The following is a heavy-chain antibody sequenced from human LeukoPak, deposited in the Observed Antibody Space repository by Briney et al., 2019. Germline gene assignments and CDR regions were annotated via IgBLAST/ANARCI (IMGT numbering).Heavy chain of an antibody. CDR1: GGSISSGSYY. D-gene: IGHD3-10*01. CDR3: ARHLYYSASAFWYIDL. CDR2: IYTSGST. V-gene: IGHV4-61*02. J-gene: IGHJ2*01. Sequence: SETLSLTCTVSGGSISSGSYYWSWIRQPAGKGLEWIGRIYTSGSTNYNPSLKSRVTISVDTSKNQFSLKLSSVTAADTAQYYCARHLYYSASAFWYIDLWGRGTLVIVSP.